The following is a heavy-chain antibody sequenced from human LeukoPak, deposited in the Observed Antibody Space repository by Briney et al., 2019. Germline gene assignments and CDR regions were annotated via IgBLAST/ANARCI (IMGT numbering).Heavy chain of an antibody. CDR2: ISGSGGST. Sequence: GSLRLSCAASGFTFSSYAMSWVRQAPGKGLEWVSAISGSGGSTYYADSVKGRFTISRDNSKNTLYLQMNSLRAEDTAVYYCATEANDILTGYYATFDYWGQGTLVTVSS. CDR3: ATEANDILTGYYATFDY. D-gene: IGHD3-9*01. V-gene: IGHV3-23*01. J-gene: IGHJ4*02. CDR1: GFTFSSYA.